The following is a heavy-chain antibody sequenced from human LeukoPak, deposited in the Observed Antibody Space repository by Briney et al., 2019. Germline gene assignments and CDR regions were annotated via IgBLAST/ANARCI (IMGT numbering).Heavy chain of an antibody. V-gene: IGHV3-48*03. D-gene: IGHD3-9*01. CDR1: GFTFSSYE. CDR2: IGRSGTTI. CDR3: ARSGKIYFDWLLDY. Sequence: GESLRLSCAASGFTFSSYEMNWARQAPGKGLEWVSYIGRSGTTIHYADSVKGRFTSSWDNAKKSLYLQMNSLRAEDTAVYYCARSGKIYFDWLLDYWGQGTLVTVSS. J-gene: IGHJ4*02.